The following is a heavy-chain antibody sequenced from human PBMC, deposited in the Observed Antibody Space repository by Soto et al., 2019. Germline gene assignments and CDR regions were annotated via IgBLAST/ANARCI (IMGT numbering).Heavy chain of an antibody. J-gene: IGHJ6*02. CDR3: ARTVSSGWYRGLDYYYGMDV. Sequence: ASVKVSCKASGYTFTSYGISWVRQAPGQGLEWMGWFSAYNGNTNYAQNLQGRVTMTTDTSTSTAYMELRSLRSDDTAVYYCARTVSSGWYRGLDYYYGMDVWGQGTTVTVSS. CDR2: FSAYNGNT. CDR1: GYTFTSYG. V-gene: IGHV1-18*04. D-gene: IGHD6-19*01.